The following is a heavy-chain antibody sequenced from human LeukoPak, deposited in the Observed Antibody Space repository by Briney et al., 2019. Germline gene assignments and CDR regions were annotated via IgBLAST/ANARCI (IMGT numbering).Heavy chain of an antibody. CDR2: IYYSGST. CDR3: ARAGSSGWYRAFDYYYGMDV. J-gene: IGHJ6*02. Sequence: SETLSLTCTVSGGSISSYYWSWIRQPPGKGLEWIGYIYYSGSTNYNPSLKSRVTISVDTSKNQFSLKLSSVTAADTAVYYCARAGSSGWYRAFDYYYGMDVWGQGTTVTVSS. V-gene: IGHV4-59*01. D-gene: IGHD6-19*01. CDR1: GGSISSYY.